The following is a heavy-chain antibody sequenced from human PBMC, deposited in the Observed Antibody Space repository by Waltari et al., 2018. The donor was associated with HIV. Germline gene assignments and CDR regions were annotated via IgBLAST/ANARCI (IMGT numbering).Heavy chain of an antibody. CDR3: AKDRGGKRSNDY. J-gene: IGHJ4*02. V-gene: IGHV3-23*01. CDR2: ISGSGDTT. Sequence: EVQLLESGGGLVQPGGSLRFSCAASGFTFSSYAMSWVRQAPGKGLELVSTISGSGDTTYSADAVKGRFTISRDNSKNTLYLQMNSLRAEDTAVYYCAKDRGGKRSNDYWGQGTLVTVSS. D-gene: IGHD1-1*01. CDR1: GFTFSSYA.